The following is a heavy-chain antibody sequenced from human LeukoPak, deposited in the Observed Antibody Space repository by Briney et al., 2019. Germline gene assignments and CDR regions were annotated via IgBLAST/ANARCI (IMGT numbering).Heavy chain of an antibody. D-gene: IGHD6-19*01. CDR3: AGAYSSGWYGDFDY. Sequence: GGSLRLSCAASGFTFSSYAMHWVRQAPGKGLEWVAVISYDGTNKYYADSVKGRFTISRDNSKNTLYLQMNSLRAEDTAVYYCAGAYSSGWYGDFDYWGQGTLVTVSS. J-gene: IGHJ4*02. V-gene: IGHV3-30*04. CDR2: ISYDGTNK. CDR1: GFTFSSYA.